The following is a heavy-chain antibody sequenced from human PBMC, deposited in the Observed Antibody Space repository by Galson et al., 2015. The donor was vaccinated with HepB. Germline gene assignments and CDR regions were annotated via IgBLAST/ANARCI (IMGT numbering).Heavy chain of an antibody. CDR3: AKAYDFWSGPIPVDY. Sequence: SLRLSCAASGFTFSSYAMSWVRQTPGKGLEWVSGITGSGDSSYHEDSVRGRFTISRDNSKNTLYLRMNSLRAEDTAIYYCAKAYDFWSGPIPVDYWGQGTLVTVSS. D-gene: IGHD3-3*01. V-gene: IGHV3-23*01. CDR2: ITGSGDSS. CDR1: GFTFSSYA. J-gene: IGHJ4*02.